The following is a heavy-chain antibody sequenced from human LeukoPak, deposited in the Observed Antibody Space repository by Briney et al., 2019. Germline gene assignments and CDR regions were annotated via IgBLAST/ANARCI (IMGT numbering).Heavy chain of an antibody. J-gene: IGHJ4*02. CDR3: ARVRLADERAWAY. Sequence: GASVKVSCKASGYTFSDFYIHWVRQAPGQGLEYVGWITPKSGDTYSPQRFQGRVTMTRDASISTAYMELSCLRSDDTAVYFCARVRLADERAWAYWGQGTLVTVSS. CDR2: ITPKSGDT. CDR1: GYTFSDFY. V-gene: IGHV1-2*02. D-gene: IGHD3-3*02.